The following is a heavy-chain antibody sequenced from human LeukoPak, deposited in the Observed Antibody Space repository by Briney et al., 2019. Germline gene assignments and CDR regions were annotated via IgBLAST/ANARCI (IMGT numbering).Heavy chain of an antibody. Sequence: GGSLRLSCAASGFTFSSYGMHWVRQAPGKGLEWVAVISYDGSNKYYADSVKGRFTISRDNSKNTLYLQMNSLRAEDTAVYYCAKAGDSGYAAAIMEGWGQGTLVTVSS. D-gene: IGHD5-12*01. CDR2: ISYDGSNK. CDR3: AKAGDSGYAAAIMEG. V-gene: IGHV3-30*18. J-gene: IGHJ4*02. CDR1: GFTFSSYG.